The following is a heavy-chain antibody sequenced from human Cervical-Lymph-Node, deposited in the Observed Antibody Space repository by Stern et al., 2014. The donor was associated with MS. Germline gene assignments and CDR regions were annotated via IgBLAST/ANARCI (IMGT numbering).Heavy chain of an antibody. CDR2: VNTNTGSP. V-gene: IGHV7-4-1*02. D-gene: IGHD6-19*01. CDR1: GYTFSSYS. Sequence: QVQLVQSVSELKKPGASVNVSCKASGYTFSSYSLNWVRQAPGQGLERMGWVNTNTGSPTYAQGFTGRFVFSLDSSLSTAYLQINSLKAEDTAVYYCTRVPNSSGWDDCWGQGTLVTVSS. J-gene: IGHJ4*02. CDR3: TRVPNSSGWDDC.